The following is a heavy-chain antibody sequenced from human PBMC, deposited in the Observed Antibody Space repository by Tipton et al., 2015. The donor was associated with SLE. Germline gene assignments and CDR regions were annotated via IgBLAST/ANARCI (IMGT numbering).Heavy chain of an antibody. D-gene: IGHD3/OR15-3a*01. CDR3: WSYDFWGGLEY. V-gene: IGHV3-73*01. CDR2: IRDKGNNYAT. Sequence: GSLRLSCAASGFIFSGSAIHWVRQASGKGLEWVGRIRDKGNNYATSYIESVKDRFTISRDDSKDTAYLQMNSLKTEDTAVYYCWSYDFWGGLEYRGQGTLVTVSS. J-gene: IGHJ4*02. CDR1: GFIFSGSA.